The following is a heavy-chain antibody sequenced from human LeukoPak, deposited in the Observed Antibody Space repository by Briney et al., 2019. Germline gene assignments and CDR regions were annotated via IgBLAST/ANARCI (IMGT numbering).Heavy chain of an antibody. J-gene: IGHJ6*02. V-gene: IGHV3-48*01. CDR2: ISSSSSTI. D-gene: IGHD6-13*01. Sequence: TGGSLRLPCAASRFTFSNYPMHWVRQAPGKGLEWVSYISSSSSTIYYADSVKGRFTISRDNAKNSLYLQMNSLRAEDTAVYYCARQSYSSSWYWEDYYYYGMDVWGQGTTVTVSS. CDR3: ARQSYSSSWYWEDYYYYGMDV. CDR1: RFTFSNYP.